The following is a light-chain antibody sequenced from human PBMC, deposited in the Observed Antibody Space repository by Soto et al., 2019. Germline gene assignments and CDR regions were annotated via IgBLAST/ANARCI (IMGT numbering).Light chain of an antibody. CDR3: QQRSNWPIT. V-gene: IGKV3-11*01. J-gene: IGKJ5*01. Sequence: EIVLTQSRSTLSLSPGERATLSCTASQSVSSYLAWYQQKPGQAPRLLIYYASNRATGIPARFSGSGSGTDFTLTISSLEPEDFAVYYCQQRSNWPITFGQGTQLEIK. CDR1: QSVSSY. CDR2: YAS.